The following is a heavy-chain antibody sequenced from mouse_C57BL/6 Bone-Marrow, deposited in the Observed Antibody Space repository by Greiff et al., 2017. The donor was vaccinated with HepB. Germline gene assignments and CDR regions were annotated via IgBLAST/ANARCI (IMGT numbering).Heavy chain of an antibody. CDR1: GFTFSSYA. CDR2: ISDGGSYT. D-gene: IGHD2-2*01. CDR3: AREGPYLLWLRPYYFDY. V-gene: IGHV5-4*01. Sequence: EVMLVESGGGLVKPGGSLKLSCAASGFTFSSYAMSWVRQTPEKRLEWVATISDGGSYTYYPDNVKGRFTISRDNAKNNLYLQMSHLKSEDTAMYYCAREGPYLLWLRPYYFDYWGQGTTLTVSS. J-gene: IGHJ2*01.